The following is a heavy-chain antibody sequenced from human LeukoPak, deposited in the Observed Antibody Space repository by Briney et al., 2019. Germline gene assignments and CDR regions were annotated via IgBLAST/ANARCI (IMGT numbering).Heavy chain of an antibody. CDR3: TRGGPSGSGTASIDS. CDR2: VSSDGSAT. J-gene: IGHJ4*02. V-gene: IGHV3-74*01. Sequence: PGGSLRLSCAASGFTFSSYWMHWVRQAPGKGLVWVSRVSSDGSATSHADSVKGRFTISRDNAKNTLYLQMNSLRAEDTAVYYCTRGGPSGSGTASIDSWGQGTLVTVSS. D-gene: IGHD3-10*01. CDR1: GFTFSSYW.